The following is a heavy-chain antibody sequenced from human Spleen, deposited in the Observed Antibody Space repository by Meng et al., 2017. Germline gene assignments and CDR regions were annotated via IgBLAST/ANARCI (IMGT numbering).Heavy chain of an antibody. J-gene: IGHJ4*02. Sequence: QVQLQQSGPGLVKASQTLPPPCAISGDSVSSNDAAWNWIRQSPSRRLGCLGRTYCRSKWCNDYAVSVKSRITINPDTSKNQFSLQLNSVTPEDTAVYYCARQEGAFDYWGQGTLVTVSS. V-gene: IGHV6-1*01. CDR3: ARQEGAFDY. CDR1: GDSVSSNDAA. D-gene: IGHD3-16*01. CDR2: TYCRSKWCN.